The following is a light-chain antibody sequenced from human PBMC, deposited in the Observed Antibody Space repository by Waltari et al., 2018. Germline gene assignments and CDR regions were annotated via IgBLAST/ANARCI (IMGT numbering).Light chain of an antibody. CDR3: QQRSNGSPMYT. CDR2: DSS. V-gene: IGKV3-11*01. CDR1: QSVSTS. J-gene: IGKJ2*01. Sequence: EVVLTQSPATLSLSPGERATLSCRASQSVSTSLAWYQQKPGQAPRLLIYDSSNRATGIPARFSGSVSGTDFTLTISSLEPEDFAVYYCQQRSNGSPMYTFGQGTKLEIK.